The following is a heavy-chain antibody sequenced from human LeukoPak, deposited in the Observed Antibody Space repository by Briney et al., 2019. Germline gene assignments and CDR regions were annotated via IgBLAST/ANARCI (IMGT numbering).Heavy chain of an antibody. V-gene: IGHV1-8*01. J-gene: IGHJ5*02. D-gene: IGHD2-2*01. Sequence: ASVKVSCKAPGYTFTSYDINWVRQATGQGLEWMGWMNPNSGNTGYAQKFQGRVTMTRNTSISTAYMELSSLRSEDTAVYYCARVLGYCSSTSCFNWFDPWGQGTLVTVSS. CDR3: ARVLGYCSSTSCFNWFDP. CDR1: GYTFTSYD. CDR2: MNPNSGNT.